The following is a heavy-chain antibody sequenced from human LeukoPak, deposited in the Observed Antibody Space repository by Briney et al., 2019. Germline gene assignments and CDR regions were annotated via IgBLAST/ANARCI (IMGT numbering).Heavy chain of an antibody. D-gene: IGHD3-9*01. Sequence: GGSLRLSCAASGFTFSDYYMSWIRQAPGKGLEWVSSISSSSSYIYYADSVKGRFTISRDNVKNSLYLQMNSLRAEDTAVYYCARDNDLLRYFDWPLDYWGQGTLVTVSS. CDR3: ARDNDLLRYFDWPLDY. CDR2: ISSSSSYI. V-gene: IGHV3-11*06. J-gene: IGHJ4*02. CDR1: GFTFSDYY.